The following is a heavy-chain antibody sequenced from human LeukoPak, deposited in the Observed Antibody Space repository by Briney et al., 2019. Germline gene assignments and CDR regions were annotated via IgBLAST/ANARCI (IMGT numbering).Heavy chain of an antibody. CDR1: GGSTSSYY. CDR3: ARGVGSYGHPMGY. Sequence: SETLSLTCTVSGGSTSSYYWSWIRQPPGKGLEWIGYIYYSGSTNYNPSLKSRVTISVDTSKNQFSLKLSSVTAADTAVYYCARGVGSYGHPMGYLGQGTLVTVSS. D-gene: IGHD5-18*01. CDR2: IYYSGST. J-gene: IGHJ4*02. V-gene: IGHV4-59*01.